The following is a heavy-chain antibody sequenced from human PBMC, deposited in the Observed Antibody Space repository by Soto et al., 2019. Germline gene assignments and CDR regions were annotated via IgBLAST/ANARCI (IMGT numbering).Heavy chain of an antibody. CDR1: GYPFTRFA. J-gene: IGHJ4*02. D-gene: IGHD2-8*02. Sequence: ASVKVSCKASGYPFTRFAMHWVRQAPGQRLEWMGWMHAGNGNTKYSQKFQDRVTFTRDTSASTGYMELSSLRSEDTAVYYCARPCTGGTCFHLDYWGQGPQVTVSS. V-gene: IGHV1-3*01. CDR3: ARPCTGGTCFHLDY. CDR2: MHAGNGNT.